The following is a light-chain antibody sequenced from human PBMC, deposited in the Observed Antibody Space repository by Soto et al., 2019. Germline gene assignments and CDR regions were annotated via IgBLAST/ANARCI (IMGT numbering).Light chain of an antibody. CDR2: EGS. Sequence: QSALTQPASVSGSPGQSITISCTGTSSDVGSYNLVSWYQQHPGKAPKLMIYEGSKRPSGVSNRFSGSKSGNTASLTISGLQAEDEADYYCQSYDNSLSGSWVFGGGTKVTVL. J-gene: IGLJ3*02. CDR1: SSDVGSYNL. V-gene: IGLV2-23*01. CDR3: QSYDNSLSGSWV.